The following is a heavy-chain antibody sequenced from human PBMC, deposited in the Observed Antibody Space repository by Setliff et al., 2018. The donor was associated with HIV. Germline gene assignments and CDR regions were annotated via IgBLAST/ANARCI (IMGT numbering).Heavy chain of an antibody. CDR1: GYSISSGYY. CDR2: VSHSAGT. D-gene: IGHD2-2*01. Sequence: PSETLSLTCTVSGYSISSGYYWGWIRQPPGRGLEWIGYVSHSAGTSYNPSPNSRVTMSVDPSRDQFSLKLSSVTAADTAVYYCARARGRAPLSYYFDSWGQGRLVTVSS. V-gene: IGHV4-38-2*02. CDR3: ARARGRAPLSYYFDS. J-gene: IGHJ4*02.